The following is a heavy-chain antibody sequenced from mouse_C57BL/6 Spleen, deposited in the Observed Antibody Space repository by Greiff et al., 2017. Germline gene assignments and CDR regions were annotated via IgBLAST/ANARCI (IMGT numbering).Heavy chain of an antibody. Sequence: VQLQESGAELVKPGASVKISCKASGYAFSSYWMNWVKQRPGKGLEWIGQIYPGDGATNYNGKFKGKATLTADKSSSTAYRQLSSLTSDDSAVYFYSRKGTTVVALDYWGQGTTLTVSS. J-gene: IGHJ2*01. CDR2: IYPGDGAT. D-gene: IGHD1-1*01. CDR3: SRKGTTVVALDY. CDR1: GYAFSSYW. V-gene: IGHV1-80*01.